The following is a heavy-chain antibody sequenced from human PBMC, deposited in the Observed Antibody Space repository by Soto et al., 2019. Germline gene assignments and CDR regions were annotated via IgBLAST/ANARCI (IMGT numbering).Heavy chain of an antibody. D-gene: IGHD3-3*01. Sequence: VQLVESGGGLVQPGGSLRLSCAASGFTFSSYEMNWVRQAPGKGLEWVSYISSSGTTIYYADSVKGRFTISRDNAKNSLYLQMNSLRAEDTAVYYCAAITIFGVVDGMDVWGQGTTVTVSS. CDR1: GFTFSSYE. CDR2: ISSSGTTI. J-gene: IGHJ6*02. CDR3: AAITIFGVVDGMDV. V-gene: IGHV3-48*03.